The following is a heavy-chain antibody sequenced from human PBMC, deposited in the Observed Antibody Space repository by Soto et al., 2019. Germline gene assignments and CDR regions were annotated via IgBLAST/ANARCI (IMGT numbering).Heavy chain of an antibody. CDR3: ARDFRYFPY. D-gene: IGHD3-10*01. CDR2: IEHSGNN. CDR1: GGTFSGYF. Sequence: QVQLQQWGAGLLKPSETLSLTCAVYGGTFSGYFWSWVRQPPGKGLEWIGEIEHSGNNNINPSFKSRVTISVDTSKNQISLNLRSVTAADTAVYYCARDFRYFPYWGQGTRVTVSS. V-gene: IGHV4-34*01. J-gene: IGHJ4*02.